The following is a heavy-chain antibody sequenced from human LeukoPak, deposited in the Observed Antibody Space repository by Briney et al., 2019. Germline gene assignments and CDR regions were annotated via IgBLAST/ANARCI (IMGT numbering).Heavy chain of an antibody. CDR3: VRDLYARLRLGEPPGY. CDR2: ISSSTTYI. CDR1: GFTFSSYW. J-gene: IGHJ4*02. V-gene: IGHV3-21*01. D-gene: IGHD3-16*01. Sequence: GGSLRLSCAASGFTFSSYWMSWVRQAPGKGLEWVSSISSSTTYIYYADSVKGRFTISRDNAENSLYPQMHSLGAEDTAIYYCVRDLYARLRLGEPPGYWGQGTLVTVSS.